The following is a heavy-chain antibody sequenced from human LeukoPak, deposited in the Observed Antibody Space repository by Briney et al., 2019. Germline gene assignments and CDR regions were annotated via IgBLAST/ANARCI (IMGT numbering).Heavy chain of an antibody. V-gene: IGHV3-30*02. CDR1: GFTFSSYG. J-gene: IGHJ4*02. Sequence: GGSLRLSCAASGFTFSSYGMHWVRQAPSKGLEWVAFIRYDGSNKYYADSVKGRFTISRDNSKSTLYLQMNSLRAEDMALYYCAKAPTPGGSYTSYYFDYWGQGTLVTVSS. CDR3: AKAPTPGGSYTSYYFDY. D-gene: IGHD1-26*01. CDR2: IRYDGSNK.